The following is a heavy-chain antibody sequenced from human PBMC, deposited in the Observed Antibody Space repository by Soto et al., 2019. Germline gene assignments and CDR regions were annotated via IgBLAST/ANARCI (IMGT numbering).Heavy chain of an antibody. D-gene: IGHD4-17*01. CDR2: TRNKANSYTT. CDR3: ATAGGPNDYGDYRLDY. V-gene: IGHV3-72*01. Sequence: GGSLRLSCAASGFTFSDHYMDWVRQAPGKGLEWVGRTRNKANSYTTEYAASVKGRFTISRDDSKNSLYLQMNSLKTEDTAVYYCATAGGPNDYGDYRLDYWGQGTLVTVSS. J-gene: IGHJ4*02. CDR1: GFTFSDHY.